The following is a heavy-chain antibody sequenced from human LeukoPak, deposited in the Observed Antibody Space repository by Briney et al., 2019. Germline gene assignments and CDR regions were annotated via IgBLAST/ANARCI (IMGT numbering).Heavy chain of an antibody. J-gene: IGHJ4*02. CDR1: GFTFSSYA. V-gene: IGHV3-23*01. Sequence: PGGSLRLSCAASGFTFSSYAMTWVRQATDTGMEWASAITGSDGSTYYADSVMGRFTISRDDSQNTLYLQMNSLSAEDTAVYYCAKVETSGGANCYALDYWGQGTLVTVSS. D-gene: IGHD2-2*01. CDR2: ITGSDGST. CDR3: AKVETSGGANCYALDY.